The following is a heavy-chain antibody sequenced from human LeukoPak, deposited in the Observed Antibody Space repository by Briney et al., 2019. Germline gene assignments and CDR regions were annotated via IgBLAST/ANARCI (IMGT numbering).Heavy chain of an antibody. V-gene: IGHV3-7*01. J-gene: IGHJ4*02. CDR3: SRSLDY. Sequence: GGSLRLSCAASGFPFSDYWMDWVRQAPGKGMEWVANINQDGSEQYYADSAKGRFTISRDNAKNSLYLQMNSLRAEDTAVHYCSRSLDYWGQGALVTVSS. CDR1: GFPFSDYW. CDR2: INQDGSEQ.